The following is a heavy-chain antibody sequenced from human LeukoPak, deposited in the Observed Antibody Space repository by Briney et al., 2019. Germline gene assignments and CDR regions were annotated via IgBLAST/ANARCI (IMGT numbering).Heavy chain of an antibody. D-gene: IGHD2-2*01. V-gene: IGHV3-23*01. CDR1: GFTFSSYA. CDR3: AKDVVPAATYYYYYGMDV. CDR2: ISGSGGST. Sequence: GGSLRLSCAACGFTFSSYAMSLVRQAPGKGLEWVSAISGSGGSTYYADSVKGRFTISRDNSKNTLYLQMNSLRAEDTAVYYCAKDVVPAATYYYYYGMDVWGQGTTVTVSS. J-gene: IGHJ6*02.